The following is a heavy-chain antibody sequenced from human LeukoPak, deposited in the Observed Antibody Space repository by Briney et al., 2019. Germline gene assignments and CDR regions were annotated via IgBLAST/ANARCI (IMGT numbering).Heavy chain of an antibody. V-gene: IGHV3-30*02. J-gene: IGHJ4*02. CDR1: GFTFSSYG. D-gene: IGHD3-9*01. Sequence: GGSLRLSCAAPGFTFSSYGMHWVRQAPGKGLEWVAFIRYDGSNKYYADSVKGRFTISKDNSKNTLYLQMNSLRAEDTAVYYCAKDRYYDILTGYYSDYWGQGTLVTVSS. CDR2: IRYDGSNK. CDR3: AKDRYYDILTGYYSDY.